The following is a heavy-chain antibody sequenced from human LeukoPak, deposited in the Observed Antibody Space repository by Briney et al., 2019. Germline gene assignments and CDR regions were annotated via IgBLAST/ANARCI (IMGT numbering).Heavy chain of an antibody. J-gene: IGHJ4*02. D-gene: IGHD3-10*01. CDR2: IDSSSSYM. CDR3: ARPPASLPGVTMAGD. CDR1: RFTFSSYS. V-gene: IGHV3-21*06. Sequence: PGGSLRLSCAASRFTFSSYSMNWVRQAPGKGLEWVSSIDSSSSYMYYADSVKGRFTISRDNAQNSLYLQMNSLRAEDTAVYYCARPPASLPGVTMAGDWGQGTLVTVSS.